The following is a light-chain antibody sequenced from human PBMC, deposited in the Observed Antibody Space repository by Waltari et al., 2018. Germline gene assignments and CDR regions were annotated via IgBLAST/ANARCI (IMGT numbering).Light chain of an antibody. V-gene: IGLV3-25*03. CDR1: ALTKQN. Sequence: ELTQSPSVSVSPGQTARITCSGEALTKQNGYWYQQKAGQAPVLVIFKDTQRPSWIPERFSGSTSGTTVSLTITGVQAEDEADYYCQSVDPNSGNYYVFGSGTKVTVL. J-gene: IGLJ1*01. CDR2: KDT. CDR3: QSVDPNSGNYYV.